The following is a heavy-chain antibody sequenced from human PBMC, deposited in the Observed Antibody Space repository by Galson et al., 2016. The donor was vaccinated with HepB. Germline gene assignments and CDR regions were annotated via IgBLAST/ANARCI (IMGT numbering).Heavy chain of an antibody. CDR3: VSWRYGPYYDYYDMDV. CDR1: GDFINGYY. Sequence: SETLSLTCTVSGDFINGYYWGWIRQPPGKGLEWIGSIYYTENDYYNPSLRRRVTISVDTSKSQFSLRLSSVTAADKAIYYCVSWRYGPYYDYYDMDVWGQGTTVTVSS. CDR2: IYYTEND. D-gene: IGHD5-18*01. J-gene: IGHJ6*02. V-gene: IGHV4-39*01.